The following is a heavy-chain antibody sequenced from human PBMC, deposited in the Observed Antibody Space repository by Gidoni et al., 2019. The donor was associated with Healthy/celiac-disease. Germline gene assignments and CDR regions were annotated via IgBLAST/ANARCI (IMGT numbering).Heavy chain of an antibody. CDR2: SVVDRGNT. CDR3: AADAGTQPYYYYYYGMDV. J-gene: IGHJ6*02. Sequence: QMQLVQSGPEVKKPVTSVKVSCKASGFTFTSSARQWVRQARGQRLEWIGWSVVDRGNTNYAQKFQERVTITRDMSTSTAYMELNSLRSEDTAVYYCAADAGTQPYYYYYYGMDVWGQGTTVTVSS. CDR1: GFTFTSSA. V-gene: IGHV1-58*02. D-gene: IGHD6-13*01.